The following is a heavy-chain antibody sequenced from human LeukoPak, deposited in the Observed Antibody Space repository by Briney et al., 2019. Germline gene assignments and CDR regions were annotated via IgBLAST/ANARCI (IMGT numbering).Heavy chain of an antibody. CDR1: GFTFSTYW. V-gene: IGHV3-74*01. CDR3: AITRYSSAWLDF. Sequence: TGGSLRLSCEASGFTFSTYWMHWVRQAPGKELVYVSRINPDGSSTSYADSVKGRFTISRDNAKNTLYLQMNSLRVEDTAVYSCAITRYSSAWLDFWGQGTLVTVSS. CDR2: INPDGSST. J-gene: IGHJ4*02. D-gene: IGHD6-25*01.